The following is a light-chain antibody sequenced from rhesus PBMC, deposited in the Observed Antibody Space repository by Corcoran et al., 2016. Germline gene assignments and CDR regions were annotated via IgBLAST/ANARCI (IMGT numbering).Light chain of an antibody. V-gene: IGKV1-94*01. CDR2: AAS. CDR3: LQDYSVPWT. J-gene: IGKJ1*01. Sequence: DIQMTQSPSSLSASVGDRVTVTCRASQGINRELSWYQQKSGKAPSLLIYAASSLQTGVTSRFSGSGSGTDYTLPIDSLQSEDVATYVCLQDYSVPWTFGQGTKVEIK. CDR1: QGINRE.